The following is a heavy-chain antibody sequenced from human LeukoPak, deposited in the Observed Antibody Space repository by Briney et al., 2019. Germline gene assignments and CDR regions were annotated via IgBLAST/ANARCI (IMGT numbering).Heavy chain of an antibody. V-gene: IGHV3-30*03. D-gene: IGHD2-2*01. Sequence: GGSLRLSCAASGFIFSNFDMHWVRQAPGKGLEWVAVMSYDGSNKYYADSLRGRFTISRDNSKNTLFLQMNSLRVEDTAVYYCTSRYCTTTNCYSFDNWGQGTLVTVSS. CDR1: GFIFSNFD. J-gene: IGHJ3*02. CDR2: MSYDGSNK. CDR3: TSRYCTTTNCYSFDN.